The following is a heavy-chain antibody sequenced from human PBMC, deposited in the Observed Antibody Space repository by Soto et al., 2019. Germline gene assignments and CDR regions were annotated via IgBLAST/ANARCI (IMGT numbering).Heavy chain of an antibody. CDR2: ISWDGGST. CDR1: GFTFDYYA. Sequence: GGSLRLSCAASGFTFDYYAMHWVRQAPGKGLEWVSLISWDGGSTYYADSVKGRFTISRDNSKNSLYLQMNSLRAEDTALYYCXKADGPLILHAGVSMDVWGQGTTVTVSS. V-gene: IGHV3-43D*04. CDR3: XKADGPLILHAGVSMDV. D-gene: IGHD2-8*01. J-gene: IGHJ6*02.